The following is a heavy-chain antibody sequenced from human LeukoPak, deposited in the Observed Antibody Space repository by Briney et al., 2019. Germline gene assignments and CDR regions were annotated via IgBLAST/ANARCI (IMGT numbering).Heavy chain of an antibody. Sequence: PGESLKISCKGSGYSFTNYWIGWVRQMPGKGLEWVGIIYPGDSDTRYRPSFQGQVTISADKFISAAYLQWNSLKASDTAMYYCARHDEQLVDYWGQGTLVTVSS. V-gene: IGHV5-51*01. D-gene: IGHD6-6*01. CDR3: ARHDEQLVDY. CDR1: GYSFTNYW. J-gene: IGHJ4*02. CDR2: IYPGDSDT.